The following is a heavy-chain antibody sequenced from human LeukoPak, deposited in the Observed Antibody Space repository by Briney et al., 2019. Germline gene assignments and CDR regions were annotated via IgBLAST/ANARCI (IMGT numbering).Heavy chain of an antibody. CDR2: ISGSGGST. D-gene: IGHD5-18*01. CDR3: AKLDTAMANQGPFDY. J-gene: IGHJ4*02. Sequence: HPGGSLRLSCAASGFTFGSYAMSWVRQAPGKGLEWVSAISGSGGSTYYADSVKGRFTISRDNSKNTLYLQMNSLRAEDTAVYYCAKLDTAMANQGPFDYWGQGTLVTVSS. CDR1: GFTFGSYA. V-gene: IGHV3-23*01.